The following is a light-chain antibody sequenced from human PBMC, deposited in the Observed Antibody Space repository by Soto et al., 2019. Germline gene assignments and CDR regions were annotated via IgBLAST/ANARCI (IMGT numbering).Light chain of an antibody. CDR2: DVS. CDR1: SSEVGGYNY. Sequence: QSVLTQPASVSGSPGQSITISCTGTSSEVGGYNYVSWYQQHPGKAPKLMIYDVSNRPSGVSNRFSGSKSGNTASLTISGLQAEDEADYYCSSYTSSNTEVFGTGTKVTVL. CDR3: SSYTSSNTEV. J-gene: IGLJ1*01. V-gene: IGLV2-14*01.